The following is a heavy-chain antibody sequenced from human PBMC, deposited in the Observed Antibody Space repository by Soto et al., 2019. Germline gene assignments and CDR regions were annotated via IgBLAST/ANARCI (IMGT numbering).Heavy chain of an antibody. CDR2: ISGYNNNT. Sequence: ASVKVSCKASGYSFASYGVSWVRQAPGEGLEWIGWISGYNNNTKYAESFRDRVTLPTDTATHMTYMELRSLKSDDTALYYCARAYGRLQSLWVDYWGQGTLVTVSS. J-gene: IGHJ4*02. CDR1: GYSFASYG. V-gene: IGHV1-18*04. CDR3: ARAYGRLQSLWVDY. D-gene: IGHD4-4*01.